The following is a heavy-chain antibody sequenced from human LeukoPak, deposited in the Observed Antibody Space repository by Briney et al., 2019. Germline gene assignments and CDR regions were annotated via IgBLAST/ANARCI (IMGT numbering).Heavy chain of an antibody. CDR3: ARADLTTVTGSYYYYGMDV. D-gene: IGHD4-17*01. CDR1: GFTFSSYA. J-gene: IGHJ6*02. CDR2: ISSNGGST. V-gene: IGHV3-64*01. Sequence: GGSLRLSCAASGFTFSSYAMHWVRQAPGKGPEYVSAISSNGGSTYYANSVKGRFTISRDNSKNTLYLQMGSLRAEDMAVYYCARADLTTVTGSYYYYGMDVWGQGTTVTVSS.